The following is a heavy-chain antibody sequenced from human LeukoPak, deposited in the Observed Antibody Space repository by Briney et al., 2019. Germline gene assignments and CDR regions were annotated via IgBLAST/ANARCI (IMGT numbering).Heavy chain of an antibody. D-gene: IGHD6-13*01. CDR3: ARGRTYSSSWYPADC. CDR2: MNPNSGNT. V-gene: IGHV1-8*03. J-gene: IGHJ4*02. CDR1: GYTFTSYY. Sequence: ASVKVSCKASGYTFTSYYMHWVRQAPGQGLEWMGWMNPNSGNTGYAQKFQGRVTITRNTSISTAYMELSSLRSEDTAVYYCARGRTYSSSWYPADCWGQGTLVTVSS.